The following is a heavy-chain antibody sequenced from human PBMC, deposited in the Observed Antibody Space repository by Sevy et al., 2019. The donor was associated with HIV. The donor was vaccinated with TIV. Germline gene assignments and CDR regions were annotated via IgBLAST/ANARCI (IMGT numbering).Heavy chain of an antibody. V-gene: IGHV5-51*01. D-gene: IGHD2-21*02. J-gene: IGHJ4*02. Sequence: GESLKISCKGSGYSFISHWIAWVRQMPGKGLEWMGIIYPGDSDTKYSPSFQGQVTISADKSISTAYLQWSSLKASDTAMYYCARLAERATMTAGNDYWGQRTLVTVSS. CDR3: ARLAERATMTAGNDY. CDR1: GYSFISHW. CDR2: IYPGDSDT.